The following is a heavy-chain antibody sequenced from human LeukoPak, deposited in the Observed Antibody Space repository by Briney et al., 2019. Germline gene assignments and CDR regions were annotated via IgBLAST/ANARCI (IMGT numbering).Heavy chain of an antibody. D-gene: IGHD1-26*01. CDR2: ISGDNANT. CDR3: ARHLRVGATVLSSFNF. CDR1: GYTFTNYG. Sequence: ASVKVSCKASGYTFTNYGISWVRQAPGQGLEWMGWISGDNANTNYARKVQGRVTMTTDTSTSTAYMELTSLRSDDTAIYYCARHLRVGATVLSSFNFWGQGTLVTVSS. V-gene: IGHV1-18*01. J-gene: IGHJ4*02.